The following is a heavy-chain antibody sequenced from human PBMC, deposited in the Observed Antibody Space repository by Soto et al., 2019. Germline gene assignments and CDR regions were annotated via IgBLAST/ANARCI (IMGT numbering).Heavy chain of an antibody. CDR2: IYYSGST. Sequence: QVQLQESGPGLVKPSETLSLTCPVSGGSISSYYWSWIRQPPGKGLEWIGYIYYSGSTNYNPSLNSRVTVSVVTSKNQSSPKLSSVTAADTAVYYCARTREWFGERWFDPWGQGTLVTVSS. J-gene: IGHJ5*02. D-gene: IGHD3-10*01. CDR1: GGSISSYY. CDR3: ARTREWFGERWFDP. V-gene: IGHV4-59*08.